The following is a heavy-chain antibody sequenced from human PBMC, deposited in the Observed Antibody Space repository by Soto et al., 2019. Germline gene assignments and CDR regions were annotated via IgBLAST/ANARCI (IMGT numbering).Heavy chain of an antibody. CDR3: ARAPRSSSKANADKYGMDV. CDR2: IWYDGSNK. CDR1: GFTFSSYG. J-gene: IGHJ6*04. D-gene: IGHD6-13*01. Sequence: GGSLRLSCAASGFTFSSYGMHWVRQAPGKGLEWVAVIWYDGSNKYYADSVKGRFTISRDNSENTLYLQMNSLRAEDTAVYYCARAPRSSSKANADKYGMDVWGKGTTVTVSS. V-gene: IGHV3-33*01.